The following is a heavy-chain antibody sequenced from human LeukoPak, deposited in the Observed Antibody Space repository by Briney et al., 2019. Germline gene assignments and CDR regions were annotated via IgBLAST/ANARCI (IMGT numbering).Heavy chain of an antibody. D-gene: IGHD6-19*01. CDR3: ARSPQWLVLHWFDP. J-gene: IGHJ5*02. CDR1: GYTFTGYY. V-gene: IGHV1-2*02. Sequence: ASVKVSCKASGYTFTGYYMHWVRQAPGQGREWMGWINPNSGGTNYAQKFQGRVTMTRDTSISTAYMELSRLRSDDTAVYYCARSPQWLVLHWFDPWGQGTLVTVSS. CDR2: INPNSGGT.